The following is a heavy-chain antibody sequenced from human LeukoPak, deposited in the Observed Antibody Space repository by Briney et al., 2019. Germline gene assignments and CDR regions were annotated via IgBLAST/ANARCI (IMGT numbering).Heavy chain of an antibody. V-gene: IGHV3-23*01. CDR3: AKECYDRSGYCFDY. CDR2: INSGGSSA. J-gene: IGHJ4*02. CDR1: GFIFSGYW. Sequence: GGSLRLSCAASGFIFSGYWMTWVRQAPGKGLEWVSGINSGGSSAYYADPVRGRFTISRDNSKSALFLQMNSLRAEDTAIYYCAKECYDRSGYCFDYWGQGALVAVSS. D-gene: IGHD3-22*01.